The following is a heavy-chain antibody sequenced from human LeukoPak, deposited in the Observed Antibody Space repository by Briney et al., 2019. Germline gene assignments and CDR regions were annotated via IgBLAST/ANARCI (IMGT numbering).Heavy chain of an antibody. Sequence: LSETLSLTCSLSRGSISSYYWSSIPQPPRKRLEWIGYVYYIGSTAYNPSLTSRVSISADTSKNQFSLRRNSVAAADTAVYYWARDCGGGTCYNGIVAGMYVWGQGATVTVSS. J-gene: IGHJ6*02. V-gene: IGHV4-59*01. D-gene: IGHD2-15*01. CDR1: RGSISSYY. CDR3: ARDCGGGTCYNGIVAGMYV. CDR2: VYYIGST.